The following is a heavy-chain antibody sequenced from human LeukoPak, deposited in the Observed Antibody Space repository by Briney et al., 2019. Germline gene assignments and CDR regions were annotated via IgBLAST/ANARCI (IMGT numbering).Heavy chain of an antibody. V-gene: IGHV1-69*06. J-gene: IGHJ5*02. CDR2: IITIFGTA. Sequence: SVYVSCKASGGTYSSYAISWVRQAPGQGLEWMGGIITIFGTANYAQKFQGRVTITADTSTSTAYMELRSLRSDDTAVYYCARDQVVAAAASFPWGQGTLVTVSS. CDR1: GGTYSSYA. CDR3: ARDQVVAAAASFP. D-gene: IGHD6-13*01.